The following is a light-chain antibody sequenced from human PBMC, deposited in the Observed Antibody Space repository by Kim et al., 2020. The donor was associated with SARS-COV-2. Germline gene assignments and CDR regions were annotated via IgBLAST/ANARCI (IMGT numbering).Light chain of an antibody. Sequence: SVSPGERATLSCRASQSISSYLAWYQQKPGQAPRLLIYDASNRATGIPARFSGSGSGTDFTLTISSLDPEDFAVYYCQQRSDWRYTFGQGTKLEIK. CDR2: DAS. V-gene: IGKV3-11*01. CDR1: QSISSY. J-gene: IGKJ2*01. CDR3: QQRSDWRYT.